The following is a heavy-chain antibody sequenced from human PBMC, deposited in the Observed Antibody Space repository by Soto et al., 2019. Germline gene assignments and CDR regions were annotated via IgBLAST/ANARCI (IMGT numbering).Heavy chain of an antibody. CDR3: TREGSAPYYYYGMDA. Sequence: ASVKVSCKASGYTFTTYGISWVRQAPGQGLEWLGWINTHNGNTNYAQNLQGRVIMTADTSTSTAHMELRSLRSDDTAIYYCTREGSAPYYYYGMDAWGQGTTVTVSS. CDR1: GYTFTTYG. CDR2: INTHNGNT. J-gene: IGHJ6*02. D-gene: IGHD3-10*01. V-gene: IGHV1-18*01.